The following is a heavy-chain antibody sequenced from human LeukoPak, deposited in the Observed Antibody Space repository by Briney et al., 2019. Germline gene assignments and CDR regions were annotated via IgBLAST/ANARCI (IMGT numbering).Heavy chain of an antibody. CDR3: ASTTGLTVVTTDAFDI. J-gene: IGHJ3*02. V-gene: IGHV3-15*01. CDR1: GFTFSNAW. Sequence: GGSLRLSCAASGFTFSNAWMSWVRQAPGKGLEWVGRIKSKTDGGTTDYAAPVKGRFTISRDDSKNTLYLQMNSLKTEDTAVYYCASTTGLTVVTTDAFDIWGQGTMVTVSS. CDR2: IKSKTDGGTT. D-gene: IGHD4-23*01.